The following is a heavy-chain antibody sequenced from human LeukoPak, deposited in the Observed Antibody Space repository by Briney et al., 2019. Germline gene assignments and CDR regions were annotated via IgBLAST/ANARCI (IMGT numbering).Heavy chain of an antibody. CDR2: ISSIGRT. D-gene: IGHD4-17*01. CDR3: ARGPTTVTKGFDV. V-gene: IGHV4-59*11. CDR1: DDSLSTHY. Sequence: SGTLSLTCSVSDDSLSTHYWTWIRHPPGKGLEWIGYISSIGRTNYNPSLKSRVTISVDTSKKQFSLKMTSVAAADTAVYYCARGPTTVTKGFDVWGQGTMVTVSS. J-gene: IGHJ3*01.